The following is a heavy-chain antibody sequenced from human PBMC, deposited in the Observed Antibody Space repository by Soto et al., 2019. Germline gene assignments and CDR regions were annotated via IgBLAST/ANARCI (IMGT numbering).Heavy chain of an antibody. Sequence: GGSLRLSCAASGFTFSSYAMSWVRQAPGKGLEWVSAISGSGGSTYYADSVKGRFTISRDNSKSTLYLQMNRLTVDDSAVYYCAKQLVDVWGQGTTVTVSS. V-gene: IGHV3-23*01. CDR2: ISGSGGST. J-gene: IGHJ6*02. CDR1: GFTFSSYA. CDR3: AKQLVDV.